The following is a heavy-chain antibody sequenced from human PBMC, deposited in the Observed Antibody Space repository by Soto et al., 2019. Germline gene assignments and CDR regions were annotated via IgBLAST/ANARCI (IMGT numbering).Heavy chain of an antibody. CDR1: GYTFTSYD. Sequence: ASVKVSCKASGYTFTSYDINWVRQATGQGLEWMGWMNPNSGNTGYAQKFQGRVTMTRNTSMSTAYMELSSLRSEDTAVYYCARLPAEGVIAGGAMDVWGQGTTVTVSS. CDR3: ARLPAEGVIAGGAMDV. CDR2: MNPNSGNT. V-gene: IGHV1-8*01. D-gene: IGHD2-8*01. J-gene: IGHJ6*02.